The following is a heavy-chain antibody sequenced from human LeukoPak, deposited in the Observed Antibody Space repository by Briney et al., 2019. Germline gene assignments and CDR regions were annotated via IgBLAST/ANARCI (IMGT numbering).Heavy chain of an antibody. D-gene: IGHD2-2*01. CDR2: ISSSSSYI. J-gene: IGHJ6*02. CDR1: GFTFSSYS. CDR3: ALGYCSSTSCYEGYYYGMDV. Sequence: GGSLRLSCAASGFTFSSYSMNWVRQAPGKGLEWVSSISSSSSYIHYADSVKGRFTISRDNAKNSLYLEMNSLRAEDTAVYYCALGYCSSTSCYEGYYYGMDVWGQGTTVTVSS. V-gene: IGHV3-21*01.